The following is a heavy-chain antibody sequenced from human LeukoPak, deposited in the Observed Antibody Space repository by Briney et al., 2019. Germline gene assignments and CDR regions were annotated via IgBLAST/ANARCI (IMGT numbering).Heavy chain of an antibody. J-gene: IGHJ3*02. D-gene: IGHD6-13*01. CDR3: ARDYDPYSSSWYPFRGGLYSAFDI. V-gene: IGHV4-4*07. Sequence: SETLSLTWTVSGGSISSYYWSWIRQPAGKGLEWIGRIYTSGSTNYNPSLKSRVTMSVDTSKNQFSLKLSSVTAADMAVYYCARDYDPYSSSWYPFRGGLYSAFDIWGQGTMVTVSS. CDR1: GGSISSYY. CDR2: IYTSGST.